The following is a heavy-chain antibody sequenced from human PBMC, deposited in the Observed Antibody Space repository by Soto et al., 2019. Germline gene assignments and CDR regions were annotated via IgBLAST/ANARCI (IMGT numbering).Heavy chain of an antibody. J-gene: IGHJ6*02. V-gene: IGHV1-2*04. CDR2: INPNSGGT. D-gene: IGHD2-2*01. Sequence: ASVKVSCKASGYTFTGYYMHWVRQAPGQGLEWMGWINPNSGGTNYAQKFQGWVTMTRDTSISTAYMELSRLRSDDTAVYYCARCTFYCSSTSCPYYYGMDVWGQGTTVTV. CDR1: GYTFTGYY. CDR3: ARCTFYCSSTSCPYYYGMDV.